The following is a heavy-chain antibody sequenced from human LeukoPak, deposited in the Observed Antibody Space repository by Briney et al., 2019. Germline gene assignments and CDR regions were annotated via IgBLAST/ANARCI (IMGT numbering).Heavy chain of an antibody. D-gene: IGHD5-12*01. J-gene: IGHJ4*02. V-gene: IGHV1-2*02. CDR3: AKDMRSRGYSGYDCFDY. CDR2: XXXHSGXT. CDR1: RXTXXXXX. Sequence: ASVKVSCKASRXTXXXXXXXXXXXXXGXXXXWXXXXXXHSGXTNYXQXFQGRVTXTXDTSTSTAYMEVSRLRSDDTAVXYCAKDMRSRGYSGYDCFDYWGQGTLVTVSS.